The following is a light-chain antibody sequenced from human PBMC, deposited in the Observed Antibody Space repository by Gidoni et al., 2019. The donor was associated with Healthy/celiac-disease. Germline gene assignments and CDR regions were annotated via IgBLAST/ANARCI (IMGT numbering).Light chain of an antibody. J-gene: IGKJ3*01. Sequence: EIVMPQSPATLSVSPGERATLPCRASQSVSSNLAWYQQKPGQAPRLLIYGASTRATGIPARFSGSGSGTEFTLTISSLQSEDFAVYYCQQYNNWPFTFGPXTKVDIK. V-gene: IGKV3-15*01. CDR1: QSVSSN. CDR2: GAS. CDR3: QQYNNWPFT.